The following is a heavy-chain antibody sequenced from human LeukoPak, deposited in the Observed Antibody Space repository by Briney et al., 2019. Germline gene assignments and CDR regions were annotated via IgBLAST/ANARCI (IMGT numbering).Heavy chain of an antibody. Sequence: SQTLSLTCTVSGGSISSGGYYWSWIRQHPGKGLEWIGYIYYGGSTYYNPSLKSRVTISVDTSKNQFSLKLSSVTAADTAVYYCARDQYCSSTSCPSYYYYGMDVWGKGTTVTVSS. D-gene: IGHD2-2*01. J-gene: IGHJ6*04. CDR2: IYYGGST. CDR1: GGSISSGGYY. CDR3: ARDQYCSSTSCPSYYYYGMDV. V-gene: IGHV4-31*03.